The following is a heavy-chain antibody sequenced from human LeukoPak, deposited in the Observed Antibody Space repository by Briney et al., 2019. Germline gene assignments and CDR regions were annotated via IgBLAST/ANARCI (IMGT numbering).Heavy chain of an antibody. Sequence: SETLSLTCTASGDSISSSSYYWGWIRQPPEKGLEWIGSIYYSGTTYYNPSLKSRVTISVVTSKNQFSLNLSSVTAADTAVYYCARHSSSWYHFDYWGQGTLVTVSS. V-gene: IGHV4-39*01. CDR3: ARHSSSWYHFDY. J-gene: IGHJ4*02. CDR1: GDSISSSSYY. D-gene: IGHD6-13*01. CDR2: IYYSGTT.